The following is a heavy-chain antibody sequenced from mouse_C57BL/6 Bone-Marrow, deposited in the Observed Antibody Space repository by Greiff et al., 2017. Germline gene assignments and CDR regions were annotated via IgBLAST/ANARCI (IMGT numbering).Heavy chain of an antibody. CDR3: ARRGITTLGDYAMDY. D-gene: IGHD1-1*01. Sequence: EVQLQQSGAELVKPGASVKLSCTASGFNIKDYYMHWVKQRTEQGLEWIGRIDPEDGDTKYAPNFQGKATITADTSSNTAILQHSSMTYEDTDVNYCARRGITTLGDYAMDYWGQGTSVTVSS. CDR2: IDPEDGDT. V-gene: IGHV14-2*01. CDR1: GFNIKDYY. J-gene: IGHJ4*01.